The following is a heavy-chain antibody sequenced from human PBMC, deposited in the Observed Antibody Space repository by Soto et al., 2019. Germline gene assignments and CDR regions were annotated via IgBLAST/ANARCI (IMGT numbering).Heavy chain of an antibody. J-gene: IGHJ3*01. CDR3: ARVGSGYCSDTTCYGRDAGAL. CDR1: GFSFSIHN. V-gene: IGHV3-48*02. Sequence: EEQLVESGGALLQPGGSLRLSCAASGFSFSIHNMYWVRQAPGKGLERVSDIGPSNNMTYYADSVRGRFTISRDNAKNSLYLKMKSLRDEDTAVYYCARVGSGYCSDTTCYGRDAGALWGQGTVVTVSS. D-gene: IGHD2-2*03. CDR2: IGPSNNMT.